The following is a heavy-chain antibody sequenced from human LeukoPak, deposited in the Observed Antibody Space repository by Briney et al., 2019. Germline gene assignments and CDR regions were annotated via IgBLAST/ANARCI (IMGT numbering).Heavy chain of an antibody. V-gene: IGHV3-23*01. CDR2: ISGDGRDI. Sequence: LTGGSLRLSCAASAFTFSSYGMSWVRQAPGKGLEWVSAISGDGRDIFYADAVKGRFTISRDNSKNTLYLQMNSLRAEDTAVYYCAKELHSSSWYPIPNYYYYYYMDVWGKGTTVTISS. J-gene: IGHJ6*03. CDR3: AKELHSSSWYPIPNYYYYYYMDV. D-gene: IGHD6-13*01. CDR1: AFTFSSYG.